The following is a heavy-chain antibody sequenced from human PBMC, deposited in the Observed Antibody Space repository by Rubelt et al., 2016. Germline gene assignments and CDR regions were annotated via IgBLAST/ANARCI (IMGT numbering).Heavy chain of an antibody. V-gene: IGHV3-74*01. D-gene: IGHD2-15*01. CDR2: INTDGSNT. CDR1: GFTFSSYW. J-gene: IGHJ4*02. Sequence: EVQLVESGGGLVQPGGSLRLSCAASGFTFSSYWMHWVRQAPGKGLVWVSRINTDGSNTAYADSVKGRFNISRDNAKKTLYLQMSIVRAEDAAVYYCARGLGYCSGGSCSSRGYWGQGTLVTVSS. CDR3: ARGLGYCSGGSCSSRGY.